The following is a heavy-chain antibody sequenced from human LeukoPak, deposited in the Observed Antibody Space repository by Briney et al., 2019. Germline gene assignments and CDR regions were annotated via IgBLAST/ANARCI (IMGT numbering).Heavy chain of an antibody. CDR2: INHSGST. J-gene: IGHJ5*02. V-gene: IGHV4-34*01. CDR3: AREGADNWFDP. Sequence: SETLSLTCAVYGGSFSGYYWSWIRQPPGKGLEWIGEINHSGSTNYNPSLKSRVTISVDTSKNQFSLKLSSVTAADTAVYYCAREGADNWFDPWGQGTLVTVSS. D-gene: IGHD3-16*01. CDR1: GGSFSGYY.